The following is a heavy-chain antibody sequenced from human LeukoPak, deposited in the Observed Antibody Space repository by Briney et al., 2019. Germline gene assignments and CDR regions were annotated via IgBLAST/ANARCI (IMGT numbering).Heavy chain of an antibody. CDR1: GGSFSGYY. CDR3: ARVGGSRDY. D-gene: IGHD2-15*01. CDR2: INHSGST. J-gene: IGHJ4*02. V-gene: IGHV4-34*01. Sequence: PSETLSLTCAVYGGSFSGYYWSWIRQPPGKGLEWIGEINHSGSTNYNPPLKSRVTISVDTSKNQFSLKLSSVTAADTAVYYCARVGGSRDYWGQGTLVTVSS.